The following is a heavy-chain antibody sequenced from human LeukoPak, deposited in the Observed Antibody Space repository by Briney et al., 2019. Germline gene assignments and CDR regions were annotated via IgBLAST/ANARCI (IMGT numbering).Heavy chain of an antibody. CDR2: INPNSGGT. V-gene: IGHV1-2*06. Sequence: GASVKVSCKASGYTFTGYYMHWVRQAPGQGLEWMGRINPNSGGTNYAQKFRGRVTMTRDTSISTAYMELSRLRSDDTAVYYCARDLRNYDYVWGSQKGPNTNWGQGTLVTVSS. CDR3: ARDLRNYDYVWGSQKGPNTN. CDR1: GYTFTGYY. J-gene: IGHJ4*02. D-gene: IGHD3-16*01.